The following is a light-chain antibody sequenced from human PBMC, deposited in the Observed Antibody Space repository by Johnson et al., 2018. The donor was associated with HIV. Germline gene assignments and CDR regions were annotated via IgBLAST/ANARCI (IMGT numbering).Light chain of an antibody. V-gene: IGLV1-51*01. CDR2: DND. CDR3: GTWDNSLNSPV. J-gene: IGLJ1*01. Sequence: QPVLTQPPSVSAAPGQKVTISCSGSSSNVGNNYVSWFQQLPGTAPKLLIYDNDKRPSGIPDRFSGSKSGTSATLGITGLQTGDEADYYCGTWDNSLNSPVFGTGTKVTVL. CDR1: SSNVGNNY.